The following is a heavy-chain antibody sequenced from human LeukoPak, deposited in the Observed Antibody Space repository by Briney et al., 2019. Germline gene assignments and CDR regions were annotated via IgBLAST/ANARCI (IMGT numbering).Heavy chain of an antibody. CDR2: ISGSGGST. D-gene: IGHD6-6*01. J-gene: IGHJ6*04. CDR1: GFTFSSYA. V-gene: IGHV3-23*01. Sequence: SGGSLTLSCAASGFTFSSYAMSWVRQAPGKGLEWVSAISGSGGSTYYADSVKGRFTISRDNSKNTLYLQMNSLRAEDTAVYYCAKKVDGSSGFYYYGMDVWGKGTTVTVSS. CDR3: AKKVDGSSGFYYYGMDV.